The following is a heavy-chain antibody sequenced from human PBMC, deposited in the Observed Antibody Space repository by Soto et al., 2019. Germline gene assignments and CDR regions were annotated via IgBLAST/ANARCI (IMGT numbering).Heavy chain of an antibody. Sequence: QVQLQESGPGLVKPSQTLSLTCTVSGGSISSGDYYWSWIRQPPGKGLEWIGYIYYSGSTYYNPSLKSRGTLSVDTSKNQCSLKLSSVTAADTAVYYCARVLNRPRRIQLGFMDVWGQGTTVTVSS. CDR2: IYYSGST. D-gene: IGHD5-18*01. CDR3: ARVLNRPRRIQLGFMDV. CDR1: GGSISSGDYY. J-gene: IGHJ6*02. V-gene: IGHV4-30-4*01.